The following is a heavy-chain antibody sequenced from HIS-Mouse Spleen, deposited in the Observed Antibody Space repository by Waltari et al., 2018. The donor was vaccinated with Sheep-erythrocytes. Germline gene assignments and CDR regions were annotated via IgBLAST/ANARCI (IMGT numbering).Heavy chain of an antibody. D-gene: IGHD6-13*01. CDR1: GYSFTSSW. CDR3: ARRRSSWWFDP. V-gene: IGHV5-51*01. CDR2: ISPGDSDT. Sequence: EVQLVQSGAEVKKPGESLKISCKGSGYSFTSSWIGWVRQMPGKGLEWLGVISPGDSDTRYTPPVQGQDTISADKSISTAYLQCSSLKASDTAMYYCARRRSSWWFDPWGQGTLVTVSS. J-gene: IGHJ5*02.